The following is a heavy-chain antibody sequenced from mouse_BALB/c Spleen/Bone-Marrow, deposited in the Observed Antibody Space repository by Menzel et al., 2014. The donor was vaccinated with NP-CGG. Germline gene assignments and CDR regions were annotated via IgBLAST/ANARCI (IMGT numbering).Heavy chain of an antibody. Sequence: DVKLQESGAELVKPGASVKLSCTASGFNVKDTYMQWVKQRPEPGLEWIGRTDPANGNTQYDPTFQGKATITTDTSSNTAYLQLSSLTSEDTAVYYWTREGQYYGSDALDYWGQGTPVTVAS. CDR1: GFNVKDTY. CDR2: TDPANGNT. D-gene: IGHD1-2*01. CDR3: TREGQYYGSDALDY. J-gene: IGHJ4*01. V-gene: IGHV14-3*02.